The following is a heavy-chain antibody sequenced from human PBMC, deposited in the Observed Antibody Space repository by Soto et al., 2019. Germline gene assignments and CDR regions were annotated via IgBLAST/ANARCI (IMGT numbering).Heavy chain of an antibody. CDR3: ARYSSTTNFYYGMDV. V-gene: IGHV3-30*03. D-gene: IGHD6-13*01. CDR2: ISNDGSNK. J-gene: IGHJ6*02. Sequence: QVQLVESGGGVVQPGRSLRLSCVASGFTFSNYGMHWVRQAPGKGLEWLAVISNDGSNKNYADSVKGRFTISRDNSKNMVYLQTNSLRAEDRAVYYCARYSSTTNFYYGMDVWGQGTTVNVSS. CDR1: GFTFSNYG.